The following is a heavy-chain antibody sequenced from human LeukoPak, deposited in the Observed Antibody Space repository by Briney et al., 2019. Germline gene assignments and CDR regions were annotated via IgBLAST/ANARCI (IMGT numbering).Heavy chain of an antibody. CDR3: AKDLTVTHYYYYGMDV. CDR1: GFTFSDYA. J-gene: IGHJ6*02. Sequence: GGSLRLSCAASGFTFSDYAMSWIRQAPGKRLEWVSAISGSGGSTYYADSVKGRFTISRDNSKNTLYLQMNSLRAEDTAVYYCAKDLTVTHYYYYGMDVWGQGTTVTVSS. CDR2: ISGSGGST. D-gene: IGHD4-17*01. V-gene: IGHV3-23*01.